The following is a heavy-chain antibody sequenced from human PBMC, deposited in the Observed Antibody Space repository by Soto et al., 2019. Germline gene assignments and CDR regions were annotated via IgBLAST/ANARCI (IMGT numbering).Heavy chain of an antibody. CDR2: IVPIRRTA. D-gene: IGHD2-2*01. CDR1: GGTFSSYR. J-gene: IGHJ4*02. CDR3: ARDSGAKLSSS. Sequence: SVKVSCKASGGTFSSYRINWVRQAPGQGLEWVGGIVPIRRTADIAQKFQGRVTITADESARTAYMELRSLKSQDTAVYYCARDSGAKLSSSWGQGTPVTAPQ. V-gene: IGHV1-69*13.